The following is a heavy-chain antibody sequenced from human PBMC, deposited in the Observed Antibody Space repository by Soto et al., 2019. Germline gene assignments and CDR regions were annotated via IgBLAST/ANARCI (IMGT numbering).Heavy chain of an antibody. Sequence: QVQVVESGGGVVQPGRSLRLSCAESGFTFSSFGMHWVRQAPGKGLEWVSLIWYHGSKKSYGDSVKGRFTISRDNSRNTVYLQMNSLRADDTAVYYCARDASYYSLWSGYYPSRNGMDVWGQGTTVTVTS. CDR1: GFTFSSFG. CDR3: ARDASYYSLWSGYYPSRNGMDV. CDR2: IWYHGSKK. D-gene: IGHD3-3*01. V-gene: IGHV3-33*01. J-gene: IGHJ6*02.